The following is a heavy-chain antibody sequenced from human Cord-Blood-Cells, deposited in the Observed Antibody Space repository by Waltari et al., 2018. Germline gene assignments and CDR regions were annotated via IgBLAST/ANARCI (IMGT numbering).Heavy chain of an antibody. CDR3: AKDSESGSYFGDYYYYYGMDV. D-gene: IGHD1-26*01. CDR1: SYG. Sequence: SYGMHWVRQAPGKGLEWVAFIRYDGSNKYYADSVKGRFTISRDNSKNTLYLQMNSLRAEDTAVYYCAKDSESGSYFGDYYYYYGMDVWGQGTTVTVSS. CDR2: IRYDGSNK. V-gene: IGHV3-30*02. J-gene: IGHJ6*02.